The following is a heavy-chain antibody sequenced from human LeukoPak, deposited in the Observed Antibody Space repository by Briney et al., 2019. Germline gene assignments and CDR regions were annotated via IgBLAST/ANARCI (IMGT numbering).Heavy chain of an antibody. V-gene: IGHV4-59*01. D-gene: IGHD5-18*01. Sequence: SETLSLTCTVSGGSISIYYWSWIRQPPGKGLEWIGYIYYSGSTNYNPSLKSRVTISVDTSKNQFSLKLSSVTAADTAVYYCARGWIQLWSPTIFNWFDPWGQGTLVTVSS. CDR2: IYYSGST. CDR3: ARGWIQLWSPTIFNWFDP. J-gene: IGHJ5*02. CDR1: GGSISIYY.